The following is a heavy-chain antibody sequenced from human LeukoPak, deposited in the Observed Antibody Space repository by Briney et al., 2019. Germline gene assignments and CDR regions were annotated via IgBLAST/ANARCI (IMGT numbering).Heavy chain of an antibody. Sequence: ASVKVSCKASGGTFSSYAISWVRQAPGQGLEWMGIINPSGGSTSYAQKFQGRVTMTRYMSTSTVYMELSSLRSEDTAVYYCARDSRPSGRSSGAFDIWGQGTMVTVST. D-gene: IGHD6-6*01. CDR2: INPSGGST. CDR1: GGTFSSYA. J-gene: IGHJ3*02. CDR3: ARDSRPSGRSSGAFDI. V-gene: IGHV1-46*01.